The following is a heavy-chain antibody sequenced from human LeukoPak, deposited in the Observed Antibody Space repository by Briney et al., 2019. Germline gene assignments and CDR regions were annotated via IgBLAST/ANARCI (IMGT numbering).Heavy chain of an antibody. Sequence: PSETLSLTCTVSGGSISSYYWSWIRQPPGKGLEWIGYIYYSGSTNYNPSLKSRVTISVDTSKNQFSLKLSSVTAADTAVYYCARAVKRITMVRGGYGMDVWGQGTTVTVSS. CDR3: ARAVKRITMVRGGYGMDV. CDR2: IYYSGST. V-gene: IGHV4-59*01. CDR1: GGSISSYY. D-gene: IGHD3-10*01. J-gene: IGHJ6*02.